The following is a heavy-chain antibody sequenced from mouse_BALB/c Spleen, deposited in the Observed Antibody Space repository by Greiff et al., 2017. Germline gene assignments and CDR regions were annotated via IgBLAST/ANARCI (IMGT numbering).Heavy chain of an antibody. CDR2: ISSGGSYT. J-gene: IGHJ4*01. V-gene: IGHV5-6*01. D-gene: IGHD2-2*01. Sequence: EVQRVESGGDLVKPGGSLKLSCAASGFTFSSYGMSWVRQTPDKRLEWVATISSGGSYTYYPDSVKGRFTISRDNAKNTLYLQMSSLKSEDTAMYYCARGRYYGYDGNYYAMDYWGQGTSVTVSS. CDR1: GFTFSSYG. CDR3: ARGRYYGYDGNYYAMDY.